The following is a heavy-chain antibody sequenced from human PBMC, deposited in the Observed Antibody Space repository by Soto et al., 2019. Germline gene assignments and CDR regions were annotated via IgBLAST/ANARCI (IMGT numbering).Heavy chain of an antibody. J-gene: IGHJ4*02. Sequence: SETLSLTCTVSGGSISSYYWSWIRQPPGKGLEWIGYILHTGGTQYNPSLKSRVSMSVDKSKNQFSLHLTSVTAADTAVYYCARLQFGEGFDYWGKGALVTVSS. CDR1: GGSISSYY. V-gene: IGHV4-59*12. CDR3: ARLQFGEGFDY. D-gene: IGHD3-10*01. CDR2: ILHTGGT.